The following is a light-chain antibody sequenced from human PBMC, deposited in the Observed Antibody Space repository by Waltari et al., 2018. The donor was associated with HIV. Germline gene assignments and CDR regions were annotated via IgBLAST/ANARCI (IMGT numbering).Light chain of an antibody. V-gene: IGLV2-8*01. Sequence: QSALTQPPSASGSPGQSVTISCTGTSSDVGGYNYVSWYQQHPGKAPKRMIYEVSKRPSGLSARVSCSKSRNTASLTVSGLQAGVEADYYSSPETRSSECGVFGGGAKVTGL. CDR1: SSDVGGYNY. CDR3: SPETRSSECGV. J-gene: IGLJ2*01. CDR2: EVS.